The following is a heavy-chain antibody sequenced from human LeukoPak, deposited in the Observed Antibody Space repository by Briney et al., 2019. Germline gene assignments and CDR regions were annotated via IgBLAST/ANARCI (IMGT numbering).Heavy chain of an antibody. CDR3: ARGGVADTTFGY. CDR2: INHSGST. J-gene: IGHJ4*02. D-gene: IGHD3-10*02. Sequence: SETLSLTCAVYGGSFSGYYWSWIRQPPGKGLEWIGEINHSGSTNYNPSLKSRVTISVDTSKNQFSLKLSSVTAADTAVHYCARGGVADTTFGYWGQGTLVTVSS. V-gene: IGHV4-34*01. CDR1: GGSFSGYY.